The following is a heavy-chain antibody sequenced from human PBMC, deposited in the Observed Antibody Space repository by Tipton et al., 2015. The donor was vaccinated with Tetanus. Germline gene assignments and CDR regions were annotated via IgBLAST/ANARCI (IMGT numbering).Heavy chain of an antibody. D-gene: IGHD2-2*01. V-gene: IGHV6-1*01. Sequence: GLVKPSQTLSVTCVISGDRLSSDIAAWYWIRQSPSRGLEWLGRTYYRSKWSNDYAVYVKSRVTITSDTSKNQFSLQLGSVTPEDTAVYYCARGYAGGAWDVWGQGNLVTVSS. CDR1: GDRLSSDIAA. J-gene: IGHJ4*02. CDR2: TYYRSKWSN. CDR3: ARGYAGGAWDV.